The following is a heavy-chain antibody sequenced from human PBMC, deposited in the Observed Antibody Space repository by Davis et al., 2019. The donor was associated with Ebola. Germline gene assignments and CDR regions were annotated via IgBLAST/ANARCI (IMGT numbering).Heavy chain of an antibody. V-gene: IGHV5-51*01. D-gene: IGHD3-22*01. J-gene: IGHJ4*02. CDR1: GFSFTNYW. CDR3: ARRHYDSSGVLDY. CDR2: IYPADSDT. Sequence: GESLKISCQIFGFSFTNYWIGWVRQRPGHGPEWMGIIYPADSDTRYSPSFQGHVTISADKSISTAYLQWSSLKASDTAMYYCARRHYDSSGVLDYWGQGTLVTVSS.